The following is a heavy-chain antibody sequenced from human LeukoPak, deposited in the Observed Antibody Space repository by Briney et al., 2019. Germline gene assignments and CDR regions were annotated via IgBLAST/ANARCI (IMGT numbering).Heavy chain of an antibody. D-gene: IGHD6-13*01. CDR1: GFTFSSYS. Sequence: GASLRLSCAASGFTFSSYSMNWVRQAPGKGLEWVSSISSSSSYIYYADSVKGRFTISRDNAKNSLYLQMNSLRAEDTAVYYCARDLEYSSSTNLSWGQGTLVTVSS. J-gene: IGHJ4*02. V-gene: IGHV3-21*01. CDR3: ARDLEYSSSTNLS. CDR2: ISSSSSYI.